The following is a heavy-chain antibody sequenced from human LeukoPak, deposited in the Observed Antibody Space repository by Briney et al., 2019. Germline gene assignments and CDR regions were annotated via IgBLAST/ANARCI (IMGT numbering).Heavy chain of an antibody. CDR2: IKQDGSEK. CDR1: GFTFGSYS. CDR3: ARDRTQQWLVRGQRGYYYYMDV. J-gene: IGHJ6*03. Sequence: GGSLRLSCAASGFTFGSYSMNWVRQAPGKGLEWVANIKQDGSEKYYVDSVKGRFTGARDLAKNSLYLQMDSLRAEDTAVYYCARDRTQQWLVRGQRGYYYYMDVWGKGTTVTISS. D-gene: IGHD6-19*01. V-gene: IGHV3-7*01.